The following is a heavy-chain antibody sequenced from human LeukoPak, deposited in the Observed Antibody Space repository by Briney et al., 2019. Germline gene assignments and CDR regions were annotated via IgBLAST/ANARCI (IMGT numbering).Heavy chain of an antibody. D-gene: IGHD3-3*01. J-gene: IGHJ5*02. V-gene: IGHV1-2*02. Sequence: ASVKVSCKASGYTFTGYHMHWVRQAPGQGLEWMGWINPNSGGTNYAQKFQGRVTMTRDTSISTAYMELSRLRSDDTAVYYCARGTIFPLTSNWFDPRGQGTLVTVSS. CDR2: INPNSGGT. CDR3: ARGTIFPLTSNWFDP. CDR1: GYTFTGYH.